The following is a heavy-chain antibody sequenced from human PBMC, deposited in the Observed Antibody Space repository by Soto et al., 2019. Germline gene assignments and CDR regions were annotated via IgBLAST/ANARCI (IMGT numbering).Heavy chain of an antibody. J-gene: IGHJ3*02. CDR1: GGSISSHY. Sequence: SETLSLTCAVSGGSISSHYWTWIWIRQLPGRGLEWVGYIYDSVKTKYNPSLKSRVTISVDTSKNQFSLQLSSVTAADTAVYYCARVNKVLWSKEGPFDIWGQGTMVTVSS. D-gene: IGHD3-10*01. CDR3: ARVNKVLWSKEGPFDI. V-gene: IGHV4-59*11. CDR2: IYDSVKT.